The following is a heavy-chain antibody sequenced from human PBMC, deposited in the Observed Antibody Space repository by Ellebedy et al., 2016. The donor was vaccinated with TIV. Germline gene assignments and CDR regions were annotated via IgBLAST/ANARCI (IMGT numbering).Heavy chain of an antibody. J-gene: IGHJ6*03. D-gene: IGHD1-1*01. V-gene: IGHV4-61*02. Sequence: SETLSLXXSVSGGSISSGRFYWNWIRQPAGKGLEWIGRIFTSGSFNYNPSLMSRVTMSVVTSKNQISLRLNSVTAADMAVYYCARVHCSITTCDYYYMDVWGKGTTVTVSS. CDR1: GGSISSGRFY. CDR3: ARVHCSITTCDYYYMDV. CDR2: IFTSGSF.